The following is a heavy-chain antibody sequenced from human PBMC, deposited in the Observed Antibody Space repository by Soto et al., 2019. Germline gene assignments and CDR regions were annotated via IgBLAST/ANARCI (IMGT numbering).Heavy chain of an antibody. J-gene: IGHJ5*02. CDR2: IKVDGSEK. V-gene: IGHV3-7*03. Sequence: EVQLVESGGGLVQPGGSLRLSCAASGFSFSTYWMSWVRQPPGKGLEWVANIKVDGSEKYYMDSVKGRFTISRDNAKNSLYLQMNSLRAEDPAVYYCARGYSTSPNWFDPWGQGTLVTVSS. CDR3: ARGYSTSPNWFDP. CDR1: GFSFSTYW. D-gene: IGHD6-6*01.